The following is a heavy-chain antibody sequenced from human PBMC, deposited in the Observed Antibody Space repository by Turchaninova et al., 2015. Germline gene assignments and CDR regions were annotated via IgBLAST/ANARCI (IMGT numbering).Heavy chain of an antibody. CDR2: IYHRGST. CDR1: GYSISSGYY. CDR3: ARHPPRAAGTFREGFDY. Sequence: QVQLQESGPGLVKPSETLSLTSAVSGYSISSGYYWGWIRQPPGKGLEWIGNIYHRGSTYYNPSLKSRVTISVDTSKNQFSLKLSSVTAADTAVYYCARHPPRAAGTFREGFDYWGQGTLVTVSS. D-gene: IGHD6-13*01. J-gene: IGHJ4*02. V-gene: IGHV4-38-2*01.